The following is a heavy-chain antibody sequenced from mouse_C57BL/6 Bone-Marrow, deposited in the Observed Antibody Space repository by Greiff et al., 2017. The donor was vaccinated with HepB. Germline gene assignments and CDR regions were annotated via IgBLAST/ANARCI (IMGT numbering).Heavy chain of an antibody. CDR3: ARSVYYDLLDY. CDR1: GYSFTGYY. CDR2: INPSTSGT. D-gene: IGHD2-4*01. J-gene: IGHJ2*01. Sequence: VQLQQSGPELVKPGASVKISCKASGYSFTGYYMNWVKQSPEKSLEWIGEINPSTSGTTYNQKFKAKATLTVDKSSSTAYMQLKSLTSEDSAVYYCARSVYYDLLDYWGQGTTLTVSS. V-gene: IGHV1-42*01.